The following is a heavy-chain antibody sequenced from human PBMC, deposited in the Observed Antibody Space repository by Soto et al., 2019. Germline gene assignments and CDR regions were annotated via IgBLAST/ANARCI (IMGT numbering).Heavy chain of an antibody. CDR2: ISSSSSYI. CDR3: ARDGQYHDAFDI. CDR1: GFTFSSYS. Sequence: GGPLRLSCGASGFTFSSYSMNWVRQAPGKGLEWVSSISSSSSYIYYADSVKGRFTISRDNAKNSLYLQMNSLRAEDTAVYYCARDGQYHDAFDIWGQGTMVTV. D-gene: IGHD4-4*01. J-gene: IGHJ3*02. V-gene: IGHV3-21*01.